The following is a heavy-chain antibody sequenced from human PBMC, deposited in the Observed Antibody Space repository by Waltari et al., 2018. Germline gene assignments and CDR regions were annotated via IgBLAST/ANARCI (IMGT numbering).Heavy chain of an antibody. D-gene: IGHD6-13*01. V-gene: IGHV4-39*01. CDR1: GGSISNFNYY. CDR2: IYYSGPP. CDR3: ARLNLGATAANNWFDP. Sequence: HLQLQESGPGLVEPSETLSLTCTVSGGSISNFNYYWGWIRQPPGKGLEWIASIYYSGPPYYNPSLKCRVTISVDTSKNQFSLRLSSVTAADTAVYYCARLNLGATAANNWFDPWGQGTLVTVSS. J-gene: IGHJ5*02.